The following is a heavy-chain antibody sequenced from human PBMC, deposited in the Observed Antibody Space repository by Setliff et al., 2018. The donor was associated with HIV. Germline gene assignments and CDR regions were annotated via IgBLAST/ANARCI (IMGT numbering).Heavy chain of an antibody. CDR2: IYYSGIT. J-gene: IGHJ1*01. V-gene: IGHV4-31*08. D-gene: IGHD6-19*01. CDR3: VRHGGWYGGSEYFQH. Sequence: PSETLSLTCTVSGGSISSGGYFWSWIRQHPGKGLEWIGYIYYSGITYYNPSLKSRVTISVDTSKNQFSLRLNSVTAADTAAYYCVRHGGWYGGSEYFQHWGQGTLVTVSS. CDR1: GGSISSGGYF.